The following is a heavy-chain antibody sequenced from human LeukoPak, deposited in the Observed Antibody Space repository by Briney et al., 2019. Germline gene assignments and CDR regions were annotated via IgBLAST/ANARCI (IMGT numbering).Heavy chain of an antibody. CDR2: SSSYNGKT. J-gene: IGHJ3*02. CDR3: ARDPPRSATIWAFDI. V-gene: IGHV1-18*01. D-gene: IGHD3-10*01. CDR1: GYTFTNYG. Sequence: ASVKVSCKASGYTFTNYGITWVRHAPGQALEWMRWSSSYNGKTNYVQKFQGRATMTAHTSTSTAYMELRNLRSDDTAVYYCARDPPRSATIWAFDIWGQGTMVTVSS.